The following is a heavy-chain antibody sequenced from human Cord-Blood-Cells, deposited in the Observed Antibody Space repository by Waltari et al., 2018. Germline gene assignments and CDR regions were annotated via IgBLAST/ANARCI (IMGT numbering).Heavy chain of an antibody. D-gene: IGHD6-19*01. J-gene: IGHJ4*02. CDR1: GYTFTDYY. Sequence: QVQLVQSGAEVKKPGASVKVSCKASGYTFTDYYMHWVRQAPGQGLEWMGRINPNSGGTNYAQKFQGRVTMTRDTSISTAYMELSRLRSDDTAVYYCARAYSSGWYYFDYWGQGTLVTVSS. CDR2: INPNSGGT. V-gene: IGHV1-2*06. CDR3: ARAYSSGWYYFDY.